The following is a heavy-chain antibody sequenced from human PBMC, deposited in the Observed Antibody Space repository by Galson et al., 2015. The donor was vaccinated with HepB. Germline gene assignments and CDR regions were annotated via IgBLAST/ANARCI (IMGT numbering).Heavy chain of an antibody. CDR1: GFTFSNYA. D-gene: IGHD3-16*01. J-gene: IGHJ6*02. Sequence: SLRLSCAASGFTFSNYAMHWVRQAPGKGLEWVAVISYDGSNGDYADSVRGRFTISRDNSKNTLYLQMSSLRAEDTAVYYYARDLPRGLWGRGGMDVWGQGTTVTVS. CDR3: ARDLPRGLWGRGGMDV. CDR2: ISYDGSNG. V-gene: IGHV3-30*04.